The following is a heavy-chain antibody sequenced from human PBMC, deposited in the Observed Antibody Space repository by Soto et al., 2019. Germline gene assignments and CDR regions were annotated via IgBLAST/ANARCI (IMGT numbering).Heavy chain of an antibody. J-gene: IGHJ2*01. CDR1: GFTFSDHY. V-gene: IGHV3-72*01. CDR2: IRNKANSYST. Sequence: EMQLEESGGGLVQPGGSLRLSCAASGFTFSDHYVDWVRQAPGKGLEWIGRIRNKANSYSTEYAASVKGRFTASRDDSKNVLFLQMNSLRTEDTAMYYCSRIHLGSNKFFDLWGRGTLVTVSS. D-gene: IGHD3-10*01. CDR3: SRIHLGSNKFFDL.